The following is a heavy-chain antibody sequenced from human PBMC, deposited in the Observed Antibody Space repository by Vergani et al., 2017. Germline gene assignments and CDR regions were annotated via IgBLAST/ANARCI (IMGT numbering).Heavy chain of an antibody. CDR3: AKSESGYYNPRLGLYYYYGMDV. V-gene: IGHV3-9*02. CDR1: GFTSDDYA. CDR2: ISWNSGSI. D-gene: IGHD3-3*01. J-gene: IGHJ6*02. Sequence: EVQLVESGGGLVQPGRSLRLSCAASGFTSDDYAMHWVRQAPGKGLEWVSGISWNSGSIGYADSVKGRFTISRDNAKNSLYLQMNSLRAEDTAVYYCAKSESGYYNPRLGLYYYYGMDVWGQGTTVTVSS.